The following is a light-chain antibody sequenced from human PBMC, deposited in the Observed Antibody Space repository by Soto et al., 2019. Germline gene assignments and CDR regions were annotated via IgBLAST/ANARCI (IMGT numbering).Light chain of an antibody. CDR2: GTS. V-gene: IGKV1-39*01. CDR3: QQGYKTPYT. Sequence: DIQMTQSPSSLSASVGDIVTITCRASQTIGNDLNWYQQKPGKAPKLLVYGTSSLQSGVPSRFSGRGSGTDCTLTINSLQPDEFAVYYCQQGYKTPYTFGRGTKVDIQ. CDR1: QTIGND. J-gene: IGKJ2*01.